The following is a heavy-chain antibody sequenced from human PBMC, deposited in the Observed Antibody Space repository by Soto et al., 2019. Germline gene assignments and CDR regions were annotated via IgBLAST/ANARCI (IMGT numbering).Heavy chain of an antibody. CDR1: GFGFSTYS. CDR2: ISSSSSYV. J-gene: IGHJ6*02. D-gene: IGHD6-25*01. V-gene: IGHV3-21*01. Sequence: GGSLRLSCAASGFGFSTYSMNWVRQAPGKGLEWVSSISSSSSYVYYLDSVKGRFTISRDNAKNSLFLEMNSLRAEDTAVYYCARDRRLDVWGQGTTVTVSS. CDR3: ARDRRLDV.